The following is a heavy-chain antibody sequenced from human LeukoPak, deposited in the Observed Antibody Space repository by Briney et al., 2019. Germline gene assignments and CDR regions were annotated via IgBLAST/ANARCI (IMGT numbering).Heavy chain of an antibody. J-gene: IGHJ4*02. D-gene: IGHD5-12*01. CDR3: VRPPYSGYDSFLH. Sequence: GESLKISCKASGYSVTNYWFGWVRQTPGKGLEWMGIIYPDDSDTRYSPSFQGQVTFSADKSTSTAYLQWSSLKASDTAMYYCVRPPYSGYDSFLHWGQGTLVTVSS. V-gene: IGHV5-51*01. CDR1: GYSVTNYW. CDR2: IYPDDSDT.